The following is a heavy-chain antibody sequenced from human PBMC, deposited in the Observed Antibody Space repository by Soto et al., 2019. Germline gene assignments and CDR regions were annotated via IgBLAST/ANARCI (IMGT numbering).Heavy chain of an antibody. CDR3: AKRRVAFSGGYWSGFES. J-gene: IGHJ4*02. CDR2: VTGSGSGT. Sequence: EVQLLESGGGVVQPGGSLRLSCATSGFTFSRYGISWVRQAPGRGLEWVSAVTGSGSGTYAESVKGRFTISRDNSKNTLYLQMNSLTAEDPAVYYCAKRRVAFSGGYWSGFESWGQGTLVTVSS. V-gene: IGHV3-23*01. D-gene: IGHD5-12*01. CDR1: GFTFSRYG.